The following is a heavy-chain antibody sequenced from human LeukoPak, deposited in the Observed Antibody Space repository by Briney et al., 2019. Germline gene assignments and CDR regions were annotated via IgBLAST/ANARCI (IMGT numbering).Heavy chain of an antibody. CDR3: ARERPEYYDFWSGYSDY. V-gene: IGHV3-11*04. J-gene: IGHJ4*02. CDR1: GFTFSDYY. D-gene: IGHD3-3*01. CDR2: ISSSGSTI. Sequence: GGSLRLSCAASGFTFSDYYVSWIRQAPGKGLEWVSYISSSGSTIYYADSVRGRFTISRDNAKNSLYLQMNSLRAEDTAVNYCARERPEYYDFWSGYSDYWGQGTLVTVSS.